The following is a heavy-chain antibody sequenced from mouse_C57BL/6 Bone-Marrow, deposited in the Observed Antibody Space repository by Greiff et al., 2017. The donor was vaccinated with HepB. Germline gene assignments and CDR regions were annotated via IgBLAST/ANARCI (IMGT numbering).Heavy chain of an antibody. D-gene: IGHD1-1*01. J-gene: IGHJ2*01. CDR2: IDPEDGDT. Sequence: HLQHSFSYLVRPFASVTFSCTASGFNIKDYYMHWVKQRPEQGLEWIGRIDPEDGDTEYATKFQGKATMTADTSSNTAYLQLSSLTSEDTAVYYCTTRGLLRFLFDYRGQGTTLTVSS. V-gene: IGHV14-1*01. CDR3: TTRGLLRFLFDY. CDR1: GFNIKDYY.